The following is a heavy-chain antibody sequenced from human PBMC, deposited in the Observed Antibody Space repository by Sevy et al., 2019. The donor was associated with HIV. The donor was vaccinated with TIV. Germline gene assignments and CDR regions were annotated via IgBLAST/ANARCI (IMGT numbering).Heavy chain of an antibody. CDR1: GGTFSSYA. J-gene: IGHJ6*03. Sequence: ATVKVSCKASGGTFSSYAISWVRQAPGQGLERMGRIIPIFRTANYAQKFQGRVTITADESTSTAYMELSSLRSEDTAVYYCARAGGIIAVSGTGDYYMDVWGKGTMVTVSS. V-gene: IGHV1-69*13. D-gene: IGHD6-13*01. CDR2: IIPIFRTA. CDR3: ARAGGIIAVSGTGDYYMDV.